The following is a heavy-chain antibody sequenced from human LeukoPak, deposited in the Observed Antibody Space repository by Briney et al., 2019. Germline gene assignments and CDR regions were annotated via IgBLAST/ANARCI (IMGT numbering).Heavy chain of an antibody. CDR1: GYTFTCYY. CDR2: INPSGGST. Sequence: ASVTVSCKASGYTFTCYYMHWVRQAPGQGLEWMGIINPSGGSTSYARKFQGRVTMTRDTSTSTVYMELSSLRSEDTAVYYCARAMTPAYYFHYWGQGTLVTVSS. J-gene: IGHJ4*02. D-gene: IGHD1-14*01. CDR3: ARAMTPAYYFHY. V-gene: IGHV1-46*01.